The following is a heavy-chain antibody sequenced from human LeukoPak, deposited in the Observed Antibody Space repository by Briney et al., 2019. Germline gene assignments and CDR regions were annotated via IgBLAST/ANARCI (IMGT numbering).Heavy chain of an antibody. CDR3: ARMDIDYYFDY. CDR2: IYYSGST. J-gene: IGHJ4*02. CDR1: GGPISSYY. V-gene: IGHV4-59*01. D-gene: IGHD2-2*03. Sequence: SETLSLTCTVSGGPISSYYWSWIRQPPGKGLEWIGYIYYSGSTNYNPSLKSRVTISVDTSKNQFSLKLSSVTAADTAVYYCARMDIDYYFDYWGQGTLVTVSS.